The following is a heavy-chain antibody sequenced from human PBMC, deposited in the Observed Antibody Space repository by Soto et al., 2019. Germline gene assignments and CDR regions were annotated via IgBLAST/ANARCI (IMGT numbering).Heavy chain of an antibody. J-gene: IGHJ6*02. CDR1: GFTFTSSA. D-gene: IGHD3-16*01. V-gene: IGHV1-58*01. Sequence: SVKVSCKASGFTFTSSAVQWVRQARGQRLEWIGWIVVGSGNTNYAQKLQGRVTMTTDTSTSTAYMELRSLRSDDTAVYYCARAPPFFASGMAVWGQGTTVTVSS. CDR2: IVVGSGNT. CDR3: ARAPPFFASGMAV.